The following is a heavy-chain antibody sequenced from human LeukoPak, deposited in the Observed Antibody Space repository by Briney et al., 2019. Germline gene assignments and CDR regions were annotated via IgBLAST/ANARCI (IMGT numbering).Heavy chain of an antibody. D-gene: IGHD1-26*01. CDR2: ISGSGGST. CDR3: AKDRKWESGGAFDS. J-gene: IGHJ3*02. Sequence: GGSLRLSCAASGFTFSSYAMSWVRQAPGKGLEWVSAISGSGGSTYYADSVKGRFTISRDNSENTLYLQMNSLRAEDTAVYYCAKDRKWESGGAFDSWGQGTMVTVSS. CDR1: GFTFSSYA. V-gene: IGHV3-23*01.